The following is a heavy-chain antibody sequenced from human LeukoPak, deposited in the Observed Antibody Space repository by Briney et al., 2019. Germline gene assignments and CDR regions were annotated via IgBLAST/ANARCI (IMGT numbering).Heavy chain of an antibody. CDR2: ISWSGVST. J-gene: IGHJ4*02. D-gene: IGHD3-22*01. Sequence: GWSLSLSRAASDFIYVRYAMNWLRPAPAKGLEWVSAISWSGVSTYYAGSVKGRVTIYGDNSKNTLYLQMKSLRAEDTAGYYCTKDRNCYDNSGYPDYWGQGTLVTVSS. CDR1: DFIYVRYA. CDR3: TKDRNCYDNSGYPDY. V-gene: IGHV3-23*01.